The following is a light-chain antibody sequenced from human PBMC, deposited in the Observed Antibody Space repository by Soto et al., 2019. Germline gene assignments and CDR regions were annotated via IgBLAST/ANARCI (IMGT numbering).Light chain of an antibody. Sequence: QSVLTQPPSVSGAPGQRVTISCTGSNSNIGAGYDVQWYQQLPGTAPKLLIFVNSNRPSGVPDRFSGSKSGTSASLAITGLQAEDEADYYCQSYDTSLSGFVVFGGGTKLTVL. CDR2: VNS. CDR1: NSNIGAGYD. CDR3: QSYDTSLSGFVV. V-gene: IGLV1-40*01. J-gene: IGLJ2*01.